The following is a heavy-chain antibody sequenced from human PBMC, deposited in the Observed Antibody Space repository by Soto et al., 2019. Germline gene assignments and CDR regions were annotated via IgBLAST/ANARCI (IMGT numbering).Heavy chain of an antibody. V-gene: IGHV3-21*01. CDR2: ISSSSSYI. Sequence: GGSLRLSCAASGFTFSSYSMNWVRQAPGKGLEWVSSISSSSSYIYYADSVKGRFTISRDNAKNSLYLQMNSLRAEDTAVYYCARALSSGWYVFDYWGQGTLVTVSS. D-gene: IGHD6-19*01. CDR3: ARALSSGWYVFDY. J-gene: IGHJ4*02. CDR1: GFTFSSYS.